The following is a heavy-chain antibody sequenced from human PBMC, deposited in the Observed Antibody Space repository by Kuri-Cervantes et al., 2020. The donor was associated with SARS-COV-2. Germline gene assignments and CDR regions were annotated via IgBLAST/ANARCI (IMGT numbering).Heavy chain of an antibody. Sequence: ASVKVSCKVSGYTLTELYMHWVRQAPGKGLEWMGGFDPEDGETIYAQKFQGRVTMTEYTSTDTAYMELSSLRSEDTAVYYCATAYCGGDCYTQADAFDIWGQGTMVTVSS. CDR3: ATAYCGGDCYTQADAFDI. CDR2: FDPEDGET. CDR1: GYTLTELY. J-gene: IGHJ3*02. V-gene: IGHV1-24*01. D-gene: IGHD2-21*01.